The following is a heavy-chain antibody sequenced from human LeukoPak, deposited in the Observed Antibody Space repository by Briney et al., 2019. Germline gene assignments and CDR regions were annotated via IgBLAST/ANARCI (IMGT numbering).Heavy chain of an antibody. CDR3: ARDRNTMVRGESWFDP. D-gene: IGHD3-10*01. CDR1: GFTFSDYY. J-gene: IGHJ5*02. CDR2: ISSSGSTI. V-gene: IGHV3-11*01. Sequence: PGGSLRLSCAASGFTFSDYYMSWIRQAPGKGLEWVSYISSSGSTIYYADSVKGRFTISRDNAKNSLYLQMNSLRAEDTAVYYCARDRNTMVRGESWFDPWGQGTLVTVSS.